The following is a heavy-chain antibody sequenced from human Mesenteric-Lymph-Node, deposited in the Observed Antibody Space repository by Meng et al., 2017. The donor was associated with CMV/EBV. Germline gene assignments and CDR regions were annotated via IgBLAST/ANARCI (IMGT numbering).Heavy chain of an antibody. CDR2: ISSSTTYI. J-gene: IGHJ4*02. D-gene: IGHD5-18*01. Sequence: GESLKISCAASGFTFSDYSMNWVRQAPGKGLEWVSSISSSTTYIYYADSVKGRFTISRDNAKNSLYLQMNSLRAEDTAVYYCAREDTAMVTFDYWGQGTLVTVSS. V-gene: IGHV3-21*01. CDR1: GFTFSDYS. CDR3: AREDTAMVTFDY.